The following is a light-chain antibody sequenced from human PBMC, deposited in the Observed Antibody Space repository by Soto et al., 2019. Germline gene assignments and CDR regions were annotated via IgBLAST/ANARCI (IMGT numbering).Light chain of an antibody. Sequence: EVVMTQSPATLSVSPGERATLSCRASQTVRDNLGWYQQKPGQPPRLLIYGATTRATGIPARFSGSGSGTEFTLTISSLRSEDFAVYYCQQYGSSPWTFGQGTKVDIK. CDR3: QQYGSSPWT. V-gene: IGKV3D-15*02. CDR1: QTVRDN. J-gene: IGKJ1*01. CDR2: GAT.